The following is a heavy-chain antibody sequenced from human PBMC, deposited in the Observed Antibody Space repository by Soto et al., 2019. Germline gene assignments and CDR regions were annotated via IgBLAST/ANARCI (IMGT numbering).Heavy chain of an antibody. CDR3: ARYTVTRREYAFDI. D-gene: IGHD4-17*01. CDR2: MNPNSGNT. J-gene: IGHJ3*02. V-gene: IGHV1-8*01. CDR1: GYTFTSYD. Sequence: ASVKVSCKASGYTFTSYDINWVRQATGQGLEWMGWMNPNSGNTGYAQKFQGRVTMTRNTSISTAYMELSSLRSEDTAVYYCARYTVTRREYAFDIWGQGTMVTVSS.